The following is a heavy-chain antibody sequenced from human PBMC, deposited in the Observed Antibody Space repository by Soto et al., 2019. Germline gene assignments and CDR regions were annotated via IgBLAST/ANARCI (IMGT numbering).Heavy chain of an antibody. CDR1: GGSFSGYY. J-gene: IGHJ5*02. CDR3: ARAATVNFNWFDP. V-gene: IGHV4-34*01. Sequence: SETLSLTCAVYGGSFSGYYWSWIRQPPGKGLEWNGEINHSGSTNYNPSLKSRVTISVDSSKNQFSLKLSSVTAADTAVYYCARAATVNFNWFDPWGQGTLVTVSS. CDR2: INHSGST. D-gene: IGHD4-4*01.